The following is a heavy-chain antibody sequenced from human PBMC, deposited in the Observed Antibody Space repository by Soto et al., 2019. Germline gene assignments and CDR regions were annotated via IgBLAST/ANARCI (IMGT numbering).Heavy chain of an antibody. D-gene: IGHD3-10*01. CDR2: IYYSGST. Sequence: QLQLQESGPGLVKPSETLSLTCTVSGGSISSSSYYWGWIRQPPGKGLEWIGSIYYSGSTYYNPSPKRRVTISVDTSKNQFSLKLSSVTAADPAVYYCATLWFGEGNYWGQGTLVTVSS. CDR1: GGSISSSSYY. CDR3: ATLWFGEGNY. J-gene: IGHJ4*02. V-gene: IGHV4-39*01.